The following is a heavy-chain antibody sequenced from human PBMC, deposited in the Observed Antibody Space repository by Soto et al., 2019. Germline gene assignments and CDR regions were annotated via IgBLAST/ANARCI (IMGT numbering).Heavy chain of an antibody. CDR2: MNPNSGNT. Sequence: ASVPGSCKASGFTFPSYDISWVRQETEQGLEWMGWMNPNSGNTGYAQKFQGRVTMTRNTCISTAYMELSSLRSEDTAVYYCARGLGGNYIWGSYFRYYYMDVWGKGTTVTVSS. J-gene: IGHJ6*03. CDR1: GFTFPSYD. CDR3: ARGLGGNYIWGSYFRYYYMDV. D-gene: IGHD3-16*01. V-gene: IGHV1-8*01.